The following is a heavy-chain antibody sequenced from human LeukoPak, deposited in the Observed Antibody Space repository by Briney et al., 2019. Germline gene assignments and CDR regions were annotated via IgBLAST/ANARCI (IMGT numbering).Heavy chain of an antibody. Sequence: GGSLRLSCAASGFTFSSYGMHWVRQAPGKGLEWVAVISYDGSNKYYADSVKGRFTISRDNSKNTLYLQMNSLRAEDTAVYYCAKGTWSSGYTYADYWGQGTLVTASS. CDR3: AKGTWSSGYTYADY. CDR2: ISYDGSNK. CDR1: GFTFSSYG. D-gene: IGHD3-22*01. V-gene: IGHV3-30*18. J-gene: IGHJ4*02.